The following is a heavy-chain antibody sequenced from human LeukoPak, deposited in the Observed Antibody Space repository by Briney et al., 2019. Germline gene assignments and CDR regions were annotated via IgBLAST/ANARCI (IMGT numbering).Heavy chain of an antibody. V-gene: IGHV5-51*01. Sequence: GESLKISCKGSGYIFTSYWIGWVRQMPGKGLEWMGIIYPGDSDTRYSPSFQGQVTISADKSISTAYLQWSSLKASDTAMYYCARHRLAMVRGVIMGYYFDYWGQGPLVTVSS. D-gene: IGHD3-10*01. CDR2: IYPGDSDT. CDR1: GYIFTSYW. J-gene: IGHJ4*02. CDR3: ARHRLAMVRGVIMGYYFDY.